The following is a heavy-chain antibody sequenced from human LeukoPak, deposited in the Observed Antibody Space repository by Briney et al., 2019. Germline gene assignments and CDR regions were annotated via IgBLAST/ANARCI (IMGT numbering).Heavy chain of an antibody. CDR1: VLTVGSNC. CDR3: ATVAVEGREFFQH. V-gene: IGHV3-66*02. J-gene: IGHJ1*01. CDR2: IYTGGNT. D-gene: IGHD6-19*01. Sequence: GGSLRLSCTASVLTVGSNCMTWVRQAPGKGLEWVSLIYTGGNTYYADSVRGRFTISRDISKNTLYFQMSSLRTDDTAIYYCATVAVEGREFFQHWGQGTLVTVSS.